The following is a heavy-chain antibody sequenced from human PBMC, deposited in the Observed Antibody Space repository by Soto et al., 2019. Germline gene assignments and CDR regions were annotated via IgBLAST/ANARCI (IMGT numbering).Heavy chain of an antibody. Sequence: GESLKISCKGSGYSFTSYWISWVRQMPGKGLEWMGRIDPSDSYTNYSPSFQGHVTISADKSISTAYLQWSSLKASDTAMYYCAAHSSNGGYNKKPYYYYGMDVWGQGTTVTVS. D-gene: IGHD4-17*01. CDR3: AAHSSNGGYNKKPYYYYGMDV. CDR2: IDPSDSYT. V-gene: IGHV5-10-1*01. J-gene: IGHJ6*02. CDR1: GYSFTSYW.